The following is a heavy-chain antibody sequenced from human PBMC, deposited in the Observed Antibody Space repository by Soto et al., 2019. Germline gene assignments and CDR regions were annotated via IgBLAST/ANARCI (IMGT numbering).Heavy chain of an antibody. J-gene: IGHJ4*02. CDR3: ARSYYEFWSGYLPPPDY. D-gene: IGHD3-3*01. Sequence: ASVKVSCKASGYTFTSYAMHWVRQAPGQRLEWMGWINAGNGNTKYSQKFQGRVTITRDTSASTAYMELSSLRSEDTAVYYCARSYYEFWSGYLPPPDYWGQGTMVTV. CDR2: INAGNGNT. V-gene: IGHV1-3*01. CDR1: GYTFTSYA.